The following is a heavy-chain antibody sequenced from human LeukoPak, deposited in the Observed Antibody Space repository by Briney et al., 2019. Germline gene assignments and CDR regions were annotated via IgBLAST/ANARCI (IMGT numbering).Heavy chain of an antibody. D-gene: IGHD6-25*01. Sequence: PGGSLRLSCAASGFTVSSNYMSWVRQAPGKGLEWVSVISAGGSPYYPDSVKGRFTISRDDSKNTLYLQMNILRAEDTAVYFCAREQRLDCWGQGTLVTVSS. V-gene: IGHV3-53*01. J-gene: IGHJ4*02. CDR2: ISAGGSP. CDR3: AREQRLDC. CDR1: GFTVSSNY.